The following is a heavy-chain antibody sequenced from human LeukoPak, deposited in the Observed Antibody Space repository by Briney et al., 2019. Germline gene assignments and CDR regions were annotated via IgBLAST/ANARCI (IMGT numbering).Heavy chain of an antibody. CDR2: IIPILGIA. CDR1: GGTFSSYA. V-gene: IGHV1-69*04. D-gene: IGHD2-21*02. Sequence: ASVKVSCKASGGTFSSYAISWVRQAPGQGLEWMGRIIPILGIANYAQKFQGRVTITADKSTSTAYMELSSLRSEDTAVYYCARQCGGDCYSEYFQHWGQGTLVTVSS. CDR3: ARQCGGDCYSEYFQH. J-gene: IGHJ1*01.